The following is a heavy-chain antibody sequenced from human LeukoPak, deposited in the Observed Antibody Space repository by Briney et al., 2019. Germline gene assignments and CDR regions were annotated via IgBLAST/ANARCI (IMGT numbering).Heavy chain of an antibody. D-gene: IGHD6-6*01. V-gene: IGHV3-48*03. CDR3: AREYSISSGNVFDS. Sequence: SGGSLRLSCAASGFTFSSYEMNWVRQAPGKGLEWVSYISSSGSTIYYADSVKGRFTISRDNAKNSLYLQMNSLRAEDTAVYYCAREYSISSGNVFDSWGQGALVTVSS. CDR2: ISSSGSTI. CDR1: GFTFSSYE. J-gene: IGHJ4*02.